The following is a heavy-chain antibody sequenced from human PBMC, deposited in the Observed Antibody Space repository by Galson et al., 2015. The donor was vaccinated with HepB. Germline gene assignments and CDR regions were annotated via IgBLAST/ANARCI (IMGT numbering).Heavy chain of an antibody. CDR3: AKDVCGYWSSTSCPGGFDI. CDR2: IRGNSGSI. D-gene: IGHD2-2*01. CDR1: GFPFDDYA. V-gene: IGHV3-9*01. Sequence: LRLSCAASGFPFDDYAMHWVRQAPGKGLEWVSGIRGNSGSIGYADSVKGRFTISRDNAKNSLYLQMNSLRAEDTALYYCAKDVCGYWSSTSCPGGFDIWGQGTMVTVSS. J-gene: IGHJ3*02.